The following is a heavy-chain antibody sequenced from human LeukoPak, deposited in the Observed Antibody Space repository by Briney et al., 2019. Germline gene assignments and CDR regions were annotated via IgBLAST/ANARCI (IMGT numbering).Heavy chain of an antibody. V-gene: IGHV5-51*01. Sequence: GGSLQISCQGSGSIFTSYWIGWVRQLPGKGLEWMGIIYPGDSDTRYSPSFQGHVTISADKSISTAYLQWSSLKASDTAMYYCARPLNSLWDAFDIWGQGTMVTVSS. D-gene: IGHD2/OR15-2a*01. CDR1: GSIFTSYW. J-gene: IGHJ3*02. CDR3: ARPLNSLWDAFDI. CDR2: IYPGDSDT.